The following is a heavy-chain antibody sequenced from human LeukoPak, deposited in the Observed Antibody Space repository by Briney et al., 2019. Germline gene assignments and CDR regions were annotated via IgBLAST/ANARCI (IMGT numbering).Heavy chain of an antibody. CDR2: ISSTTSTK. CDR3: VADFRVLEWRY. CDR1: GFNFSAYA. V-gene: IGHV3-48*01. D-gene: IGHD3-3*01. J-gene: IGHJ4*02. Sequence: PGGSLRLSCAASGFNFSAYAMKWVRQAPGKGLQWISYISSTTSTKHYADSVKGRFTISRDNTENSLYLQMDNLRADDAAVYYCVADFRVLEWRYWGQGTLITVSS.